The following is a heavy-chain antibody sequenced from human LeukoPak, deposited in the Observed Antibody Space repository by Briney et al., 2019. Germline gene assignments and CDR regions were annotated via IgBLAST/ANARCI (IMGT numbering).Heavy chain of an antibody. D-gene: IGHD6-19*01. CDR1: GGSISSYY. Sequence: SETLSLTCAVSGGSISSYYWSWIRQPPGKGLEWIGYIYYSGSTNYNPSLKSRVTISVDTSKNQFSLKLSSVTAADTAVYYCARGMVAGTWSYWGQGTLVTVSS. V-gene: IGHV4-59*01. CDR3: ARGMVAGTWSY. CDR2: IYYSGST. J-gene: IGHJ4*02.